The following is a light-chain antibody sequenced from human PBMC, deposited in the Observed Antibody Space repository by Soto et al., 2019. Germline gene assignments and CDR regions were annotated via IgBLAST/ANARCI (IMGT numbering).Light chain of an antibody. J-gene: IGLJ2*01. CDR1: SSDVGGYNY. Sequence: QSALTQPASVSGSPGQSITISCTGTSSDVGGYNYVSWYQQHPGKAPKLMIYDVSNRPSGVSNRFSGSKSGNTASLTISVFQAEDEDEYDYCSYSCGSTLVVVFGGGTKLTVL. CDR3: CSYSCGSTLVVV. V-gene: IGLV2-14*01. CDR2: DVS.